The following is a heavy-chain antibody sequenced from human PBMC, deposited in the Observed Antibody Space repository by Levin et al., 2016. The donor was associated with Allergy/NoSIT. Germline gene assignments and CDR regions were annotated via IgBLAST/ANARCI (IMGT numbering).Heavy chain of an antibody. V-gene: IGHV4-39*01. J-gene: IGHJ4*02. CDR1: GGSISSSSYY. CDR3: ASSIVVVPAAPSFDY. D-gene: IGHD2-2*01. CDR2: IYYSGST. Sequence: SETLSLTCTVSGGSISSSSYYWGWIRQPPGKGLEWIGSIYYSGSTYYNPSLKSRVTISVDTSKNQFSLKLSSVTAADTAVYYCASSIVVVPAAPSFDYWGQGTLVTVSS.